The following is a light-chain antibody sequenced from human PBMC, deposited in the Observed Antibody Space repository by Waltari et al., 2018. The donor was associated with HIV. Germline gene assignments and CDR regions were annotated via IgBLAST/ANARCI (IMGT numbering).Light chain of an antibody. CDR3: TTYTATDSLL. J-gene: IGLJ2*01. Sequence: SALTQPASVSGSPGQSVTIPCTGTSSDFDIHHFLSWYQQHPGRAPPLIIFGVNHRPSGISARFSASKSGDTASLTISGLQSGDEADYYCTTYTATDSLLIGSGTKLTVL. CDR2: GVN. CDR1: SSDFDIHHF. V-gene: IGLV2-14*01.